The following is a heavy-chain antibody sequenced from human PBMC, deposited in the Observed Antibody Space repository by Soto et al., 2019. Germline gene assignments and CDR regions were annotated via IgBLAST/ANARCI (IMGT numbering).Heavy chain of an antibody. CDR3: ARAIGYCSGGSCYSVGFDY. CDR1: GDSVSSNSAA. Sequence: SQTLSLTCAISGDSVSSNSAAWNWIRQSPSRGLEWLGRTYYRSKWYNEYVESVKSRITINPDTSKNQFSLQLNSVTPEDTAVYYCARAIGYCSGGSCYSVGFDYWGQGTLVTVSS. CDR2: TYYRSKWYN. J-gene: IGHJ4*02. V-gene: IGHV6-1*01. D-gene: IGHD2-15*01.